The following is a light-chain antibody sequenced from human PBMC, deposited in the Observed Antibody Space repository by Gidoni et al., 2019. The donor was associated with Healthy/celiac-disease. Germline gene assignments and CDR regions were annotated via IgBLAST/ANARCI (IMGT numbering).Light chain of an antibody. CDR3: QQANSFPYT. V-gene: IGKV1D-12*01. J-gene: IGKJ2*01. Sequence: DFQMPQSPSSVSASVGDRVTITCRASQGSSSWLAWYQQKPGKAPKLLIYEASSLQSGGPSRFSGSGSGTDFTLTISRLQHEDFATYYCQQANSFPYTFGQGTKLEIK. CDR1: QGSSSW. CDR2: EAS.